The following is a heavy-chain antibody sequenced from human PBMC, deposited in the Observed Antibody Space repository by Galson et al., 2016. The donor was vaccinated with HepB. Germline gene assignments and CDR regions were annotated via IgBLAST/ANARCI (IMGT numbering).Heavy chain of an antibody. J-gene: IGHJ4*02. V-gene: IGHV3-23*01. Sequence: SLRLSCAASGFTFSSYAMSWVRQAPGKGLEWVSSISDSGDSTYYADSVRGRFTISRDNSKNTLYLQMNSLRGEDMAVYYCAKQRPGLYWLQGTLVTVSS. CDR1: GFTFSSYA. CDR2: ISDSGDST. CDR3: AKQRPGLY.